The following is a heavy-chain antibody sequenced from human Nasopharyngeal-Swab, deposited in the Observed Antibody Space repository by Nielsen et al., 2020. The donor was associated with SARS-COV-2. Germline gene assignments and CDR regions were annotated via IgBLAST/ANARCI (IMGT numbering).Heavy chain of an antibody. CDR2: IYYSGST. Sequence: PETLSLTCTVSGGSISSSSYYWGWIRQPPGKGLEWIGSIYYSGSTYYNPSLKSRVTISVDTSKNQFSLKLSSVTAADTAVYYCARRRYYDSSGYYYHFDYWGQGTLVTVSS. CDR3: ARRRYYDSSGYYYHFDY. V-gene: IGHV4-39*01. CDR1: GGSISSSSYY. J-gene: IGHJ4*02. D-gene: IGHD3-22*01.